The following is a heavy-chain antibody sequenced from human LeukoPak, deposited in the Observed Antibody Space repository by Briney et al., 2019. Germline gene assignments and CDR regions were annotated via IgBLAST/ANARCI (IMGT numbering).Heavy chain of an antibody. Sequence: SETLSLTCTVSGGSISSSSYYWGWIRQPPGKGLEWIGSIYYSGSTYYNPSLKSRVTLSVDKSKNQFSLRLNSVTAADTAMYYCARSHDHLWGNYPDYWGQGTLVTVSS. CDR2: IYYSGST. J-gene: IGHJ4*02. D-gene: IGHD3-16*02. V-gene: IGHV4-39*07. CDR3: ARSHDHLWGNYPDY. CDR1: GGSISSSSYY.